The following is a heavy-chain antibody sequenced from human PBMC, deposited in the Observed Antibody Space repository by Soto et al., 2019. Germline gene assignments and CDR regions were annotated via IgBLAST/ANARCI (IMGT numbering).Heavy chain of an antibody. J-gene: IGHJ4*02. CDR1: GFTFCSYA. D-gene: IGHD3-16*02. Sequence: EVQLLESGGGLVQPGGSLTLSCATSGFTFCSYAMVWVRQAAEKGLEWVASISNNGDTAYYADSVKGRFTISRGNSENTLYLQMNGLRADDTALYFCAKSRVFIGAIVTLLDSWGQGTHVTVSS. CDR3: AKSRVFIGAIVTLLDS. V-gene: IGHV3-23*01. CDR2: ISNNGDTA.